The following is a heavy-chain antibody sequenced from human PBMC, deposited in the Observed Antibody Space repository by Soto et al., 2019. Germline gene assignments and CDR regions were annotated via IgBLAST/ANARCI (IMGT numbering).Heavy chain of an antibody. Sequence: GGSLRLSCAASGFTFSSYAMHWVRQAPGKGLEWVAVISYDGSNKYYADSVKGRFTISRDNSKNTLYLQMNSLRDEDTAVYYCARDTQDDFWSGYYRDYWGQGTLVTVSS. CDR3: ARDTQDDFWSGYYRDY. D-gene: IGHD3-3*01. CDR2: ISYDGSNK. V-gene: IGHV3-30-3*01. J-gene: IGHJ4*02. CDR1: GFTFSSYA.